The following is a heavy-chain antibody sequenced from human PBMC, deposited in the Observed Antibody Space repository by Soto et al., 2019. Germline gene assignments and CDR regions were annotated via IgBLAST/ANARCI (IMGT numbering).Heavy chain of an antibody. CDR1: GYTFTSYG. Sequence: GASVKVSCKASGYTFTSYGISWVRQAPGQGLEWMGWISAYNGNTNYAQKLQGRVTMTTDTSTSTAYMELRSLRSDDTAVYYCARDRMGDIVVVPAADAGFGYWGQGTLVTV. J-gene: IGHJ4*02. CDR3: ARDRMGDIVVVPAADAGFGY. CDR2: ISAYNGNT. V-gene: IGHV1-18*04. D-gene: IGHD2-2*01.